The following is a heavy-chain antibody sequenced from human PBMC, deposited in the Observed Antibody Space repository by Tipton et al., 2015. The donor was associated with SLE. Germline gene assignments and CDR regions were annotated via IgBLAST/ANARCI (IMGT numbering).Heavy chain of an antibody. CDR2: IIHSGVT. CDR3: ARVAPTVVCDY. Sequence: TLSLTCTVSGGSITTSSYFWTWIRQHPGKGLEWIAEIIHSGVTNYNPSLRSRVTISVDMSKNQVSLKLSSVTAADTAVYYCARVAPTVVCDYWGQGTLVTDSS. CDR1: GGSITTSSYF. D-gene: IGHD1-1*01. J-gene: IGHJ4*02. V-gene: IGHV4-39*07.